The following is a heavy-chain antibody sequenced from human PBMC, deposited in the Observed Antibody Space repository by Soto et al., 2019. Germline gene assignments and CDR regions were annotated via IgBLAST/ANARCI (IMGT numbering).Heavy chain of an antibody. J-gene: IGHJ4*02. D-gene: IGHD3-3*01. CDR2: ISGSGGST. CDR3: AKDQKIFGDSDY. CDR1: GFTFSSYA. V-gene: IGHV3-23*01. Sequence: GGSLRLSCAASGFTFSSYAMSWVRQAPGKGLEWISAISGSGGSTYYADSVKGRFTISRDNSKKTLYLQMNSLRAEDTAVYYCAKDQKIFGDSDYWGQGTLVTVSS.